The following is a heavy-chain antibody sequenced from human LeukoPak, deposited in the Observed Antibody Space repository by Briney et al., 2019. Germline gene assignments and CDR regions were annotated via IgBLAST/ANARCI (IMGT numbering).Heavy chain of an antibody. D-gene: IGHD3-10*01. CDR3: ARGEEYGSGTVHFDY. J-gene: IGHJ4*02. Sequence: SGTLSLTCAVSGXSISSSNWWSWVRQPPGKGLEWIGEVHHSGGTNYNPSLKSRVTILADRSNNRFSLSLNSVTAADTAVFYCARGEEYGSGTVHFDYWGQGILVTVSS. CDR2: VHHSGGT. V-gene: IGHV4-4*02. CDR1: GXSISSSNW.